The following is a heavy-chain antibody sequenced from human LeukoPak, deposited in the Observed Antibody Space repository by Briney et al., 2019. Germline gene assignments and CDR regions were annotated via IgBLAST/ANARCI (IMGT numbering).Heavy chain of an antibody. D-gene: IGHD3-22*01. CDR2: ISESDGST. Sequence: ETLSLTCTVSGGSISSSSYYWGWIRQPPGKGLEWLSAISESDGSTYYADSVKGRFTISRDDAKNSLYLQMNSLRAEDTAVYYCARDLIDAGGFTMIRYYYYYGMDVWGQGTTVTVSS. CDR1: GGSISSSSYY. J-gene: IGHJ6*02. V-gene: IGHV3-23*01. CDR3: ARDLIDAGGFTMIRYYYYYGMDV.